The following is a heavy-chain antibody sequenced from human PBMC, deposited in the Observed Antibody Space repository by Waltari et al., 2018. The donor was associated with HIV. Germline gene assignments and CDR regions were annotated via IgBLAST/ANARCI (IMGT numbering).Heavy chain of an antibody. Sequence: EVQLVESGGGLVKPGGSLRLSCAGPGFTVSSFSMNWVRQAPGKGMEWVASISSGSSFIDYADSVKGRFTISRDNAKNSLYLQMKSLRVEDTALYYCARALTNFGGFWGQGTLVTVSS. J-gene: IGHJ4*02. V-gene: IGHV3-21*01. D-gene: IGHD4-17*01. CDR1: GFTVSSFS. CDR3: ARALTNFGGF. CDR2: ISSGSSFI.